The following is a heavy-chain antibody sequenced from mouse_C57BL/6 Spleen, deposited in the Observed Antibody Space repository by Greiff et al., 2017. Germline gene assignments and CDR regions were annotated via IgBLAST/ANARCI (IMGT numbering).Heavy chain of an antibody. CDR2: IYPGDGDT. Sequence: QVHVKQSGAELVKPGASVKISCKASGYAFSSYWMNWVKQRPGKGLEWIGQIYPGDGDTNYNGKFKGKATLTADKSSSTAYMQLSSLTSEDSAVYFCARRGVYYGNYENAMDYWGQGTSVTVSS. CDR1: GYAFSSYW. J-gene: IGHJ4*01. CDR3: ARRGVYYGNYENAMDY. V-gene: IGHV1-80*01. D-gene: IGHD2-1*01.